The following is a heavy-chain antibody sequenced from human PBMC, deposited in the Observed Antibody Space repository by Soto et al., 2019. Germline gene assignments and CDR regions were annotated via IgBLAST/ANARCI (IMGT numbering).Heavy chain of an antibody. D-gene: IGHD3-16*02. V-gene: IGHV4-34*01. CDR1: GGSFSGYY. CDR3: ARSAKTGSNRCYDY. Sequence: PSETLSLTCAVYGGSFSGYYWSWIRQPPGKGLEWIGEINHSGSTNYNPSLKSRVTISVDTSKNQFSLKLSSVTAADTAVYFCARSAKTGSNRCYDYWGQGTLVTVSS. J-gene: IGHJ4*02. CDR2: INHSGST.